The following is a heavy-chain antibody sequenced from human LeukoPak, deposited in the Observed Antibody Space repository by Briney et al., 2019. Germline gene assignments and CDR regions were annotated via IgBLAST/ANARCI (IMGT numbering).Heavy chain of an antibody. Sequence: SETLSLTCTVSGYSISSGYYWGWIRQPPGKVLEWIGSIYHSGSTYYNPSLKSRVTISVDTSKNQFFLKLDSVTAADTAVYYCARRLDRGSYFPSWGQGTLVTVSS. J-gene: IGHJ5*02. CDR3: ARRLDRGSYFPS. CDR1: GYSISSGYY. D-gene: IGHD1-26*01. CDR2: IYHSGST. V-gene: IGHV4-38-2*02.